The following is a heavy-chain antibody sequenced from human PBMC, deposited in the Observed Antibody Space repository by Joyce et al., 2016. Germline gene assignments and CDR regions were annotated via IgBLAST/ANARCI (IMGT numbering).Heavy chain of an antibody. CDR2: ISYDGRFK. V-gene: IGHV3-30*18. Sequence: QIRLVESGGGVVQPGRSMSLSCAASGFNFTTHAIQWVREAPGKGLEWVAVISYDGRFKYYSESVRGRFTISRDNSKTTVSLQMSSLRPEETALYYCAKGAFWRGFDSWGQGTRVTVSS. J-gene: IGHJ4*02. CDR1: GFNFTTHA. CDR3: AKGAFWRGFDS. D-gene: IGHD3-3*01.